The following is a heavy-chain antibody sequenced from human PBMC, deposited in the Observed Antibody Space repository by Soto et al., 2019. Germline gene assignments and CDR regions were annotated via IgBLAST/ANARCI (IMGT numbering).Heavy chain of an antibody. J-gene: IGHJ4*02. D-gene: IGHD2-15*01. CDR3: ARHTPAISISDH. Sequence: SHTLSRTCALSGGSLSSYYWSWIRQPPGKGQEWIGPLYYRGSTYYNPSLRRRVTISVDTPKNQFSLKLSSVTAADTAVYYCARHTPAISISDHWGQGTLVTVS. V-gene: IGHV4-59*05. CDR1: GGSLSSYY. CDR2: LYYRGST.